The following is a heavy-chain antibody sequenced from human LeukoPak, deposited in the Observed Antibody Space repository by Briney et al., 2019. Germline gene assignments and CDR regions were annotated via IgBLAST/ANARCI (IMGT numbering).Heavy chain of an antibody. CDR2: INSDGSST. V-gene: IGHV3-74*01. Sequence: GGSLRLSCAAYGFTFSSYWMHWVRQAPGKGLVWVSRINSDGSSTSYADSVKGRFTISRDNAANTLFLQMSSLRAEDTAVYYCAREKDDHGDPGPLDAWGQGDLVTVSS. CDR3: AREKDDHGDPGPLDA. D-gene: IGHD4-17*01. CDR1: GFTFSSYW. J-gene: IGHJ5*02.